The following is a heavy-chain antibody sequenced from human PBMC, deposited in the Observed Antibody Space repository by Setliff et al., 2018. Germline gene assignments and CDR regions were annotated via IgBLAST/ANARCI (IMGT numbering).Heavy chain of an antibody. J-gene: IGHJ6*03. Sequence: GASVKVSCKASGGTFRSYGISWVRQAPGQGLEWMGGAIPMFGSANYAQKFQGRVTIITDEFTGTAYMVLSSLRTEDTAVYYCAREGVDIRSSTDYRYYMDVWGKGTTVTVSS. V-gene: IGHV1-69*05. CDR1: GGTFRSYG. CDR2: AIPMFGSA. D-gene: IGHD5-12*01. CDR3: AREGVDIRSSTDYRYYMDV.